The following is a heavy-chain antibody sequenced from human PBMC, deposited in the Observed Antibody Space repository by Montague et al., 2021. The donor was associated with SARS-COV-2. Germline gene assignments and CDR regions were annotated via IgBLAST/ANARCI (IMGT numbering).Heavy chain of an antibody. V-gene: IGHV3-23*03. D-gene: IGHD3-9*01. J-gene: IGHJ5*02. CDR1: GFTFTNSP. CDR2: IRSAGRGT. CDR3: AKVGDILTGYSLINLDA. Sequence: SLRLSCAASGFTFTNSPMSWVRQAPGKGLDWVSVIRSAGRGTYYADSMQGRFTISRDNLKNTVYLQMNNLRDVDTAVYYCAKVGDILTGYSLINLDAWGQGTLVVVSS.